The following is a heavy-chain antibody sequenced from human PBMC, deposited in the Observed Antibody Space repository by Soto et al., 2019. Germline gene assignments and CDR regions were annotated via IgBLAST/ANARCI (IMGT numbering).Heavy chain of an antibody. CDR1: GYTFTSYG. CDR2: ISAYNGNT. J-gene: IGHJ6*02. V-gene: IGHV1-18*04. D-gene: IGHD2-2*01. CDR3: ARDVVVPAAIGGYDYYYYYGMDV. Sequence: ASVKVSCKASGYTFTSYGISWVRQAPGQGLEWMGWISAYNGNTNYAQKLQGRVTTTTDTSTSTAYMELRSLRSDDTAVYYCARDVVVPAAIGGYDYYYYYGMDVWGQGTTVTVSS.